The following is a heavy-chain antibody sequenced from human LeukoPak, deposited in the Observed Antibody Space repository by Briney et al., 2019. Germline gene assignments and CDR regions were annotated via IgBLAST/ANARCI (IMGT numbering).Heavy chain of an antibody. D-gene: IGHD6-13*01. CDR2: ITGSGDTT. Sequence: GGSLRLSCAASKLTISSYSMGWVRHATGKGLEWVSAITGSGDTTYSSDSVKGRFTISRDNSKNTLYLQMNSLTAEDTALYYCAKDLRGPAAGTWYFDLWGRGTLVTVSS. V-gene: IGHV3-23*01. CDR1: KLTISSYS. CDR3: AKDLRGPAAGTWYFDL. J-gene: IGHJ2*01.